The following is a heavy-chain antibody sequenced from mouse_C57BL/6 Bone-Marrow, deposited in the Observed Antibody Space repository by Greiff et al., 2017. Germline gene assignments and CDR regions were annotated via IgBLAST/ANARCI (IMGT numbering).Heavy chain of an antibody. Sequence: VQLQQSDAELVKPGASVKISCKVSGYTFTDHTIHWMKQRPEQGLEWIGYIYPRDGSTKYNEKFKGKATLTADKSSSTAYMQLNSLTSEYSAVYFCARAIYDGYYVVDYWGQGTTLTVSS. CDR2: IYPRDGST. D-gene: IGHD2-3*01. J-gene: IGHJ2*01. V-gene: IGHV1-78*01. CDR3: ARAIYDGYYVVDY. CDR1: GYTFTDHT.